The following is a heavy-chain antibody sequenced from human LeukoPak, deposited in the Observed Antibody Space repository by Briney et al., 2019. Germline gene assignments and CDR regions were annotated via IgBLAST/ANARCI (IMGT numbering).Heavy chain of an antibody. J-gene: IGHJ4*02. Sequence: SETLSLTCTVSGGSISSSIYYWGWIRQPPGKGLEWIGSIYYYSGSTYYNPSLKSRVTISVDTSKNQFSLTLSSVTAADTAVYYCAEVESSYCRIWGQGTLVTVSS. CDR2: IYYYSGST. D-gene: IGHD3-10*01. CDR3: AEVESSYCRI. V-gene: IGHV4-39*07. CDR1: GGSISSSIYY.